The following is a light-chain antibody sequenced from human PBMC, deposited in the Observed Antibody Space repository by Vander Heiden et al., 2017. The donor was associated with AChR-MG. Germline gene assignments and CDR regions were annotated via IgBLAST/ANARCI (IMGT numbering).Light chain of an antibody. V-gene: IGLV1-47*01. J-gene: IGLJ1*01. Sequence: QSVLTQPPSASGTPGQRVTISCSGSSSNIGSIYVHWYQQLPGTAPKLLIYRNNQRPSGVPDRISGSKSGTSASLAISGLRSEDEADYYCAAWDDSLSGYVFGTGTKVTVL. CDR3: AAWDDSLSGYV. CDR1: SSNIGSIY. CDR2: RNN.